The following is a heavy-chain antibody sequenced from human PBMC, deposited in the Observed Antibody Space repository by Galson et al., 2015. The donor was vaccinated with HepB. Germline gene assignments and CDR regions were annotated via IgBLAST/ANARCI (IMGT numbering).Heavy chain of an antibody. D-gene: IGHD2-15*01. V-gene: IGHV3-23*01. CDR2: ISGSGGST. Sequence: SLRLSCAASGFTFSSYAMSWVRQAPGKGLEWVSGISGSGGSTYYADSVKGRFTSSRDNSKNTLYLQMNSLRAEDTAVYYCATVRGGSWYFDYWGQGILVTVSS. CDR3: ATVRGGSWYFDY. J-gene: IGHJ4*02. CDR1: GFTFSSYA.